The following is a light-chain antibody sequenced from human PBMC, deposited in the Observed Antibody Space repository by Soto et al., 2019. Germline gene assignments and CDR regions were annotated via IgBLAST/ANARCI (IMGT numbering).Light chain of an antibody. CDR1: QSVTSNY. Sequence: EVVLTQSTGTVSLSPGERATLSCRASQSVTSNYLAWYQQKPGQAPRLLIYAASSRATGIPDRFSGSGSGTDFSLTITRLEPEDFAVYYCQQYGSSLTWTFGQGTKVEIK. CDR3: QQYGSSLTWT. J-gene: IGKJ1*01. CDR2: AAS. V-gene: IGKV3-20*01.